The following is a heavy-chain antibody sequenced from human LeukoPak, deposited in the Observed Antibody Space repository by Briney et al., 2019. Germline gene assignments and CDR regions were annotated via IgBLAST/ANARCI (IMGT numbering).Heavy chain of an antibody. CDR3: AKDGSGYSVF. Sequence: GGSLRLSCAASGFTFSSYAMNWVRQAPGKGLEWVSAITSAGNTYFGDSVEGRFTIPRDRFKNPLDLQIASLRGEDTAVYYWAKDGSGYSVFWGQGTLVTVS. CDR1: GFTFSSYA. V-gene: IGHV3-23*01. J-gene: IGHJ4*02. D-gene: IGHD5/OR15-5a*01. CDR2: ITSAGNT.